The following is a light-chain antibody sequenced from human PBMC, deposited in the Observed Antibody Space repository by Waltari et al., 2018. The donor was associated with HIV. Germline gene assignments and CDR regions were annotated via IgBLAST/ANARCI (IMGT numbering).Light chain of an antibody. J-gene: IGLJ3*02. CDR1: SGHSTYA. CDR3: QTWGTGILV. CDR2: LKSDGSH. Sequence: QLVLTQSPSASASLGASVKLTCTLSSGHSTYAIAWHQQQPEKGPRYLMKLKSDGSHSKGDGIPDLFSGSSSGAERYLTISSLQSEDEADYYCQTWGTGILVFGGGTKLTVL. V-gene: IGLV4-69*01.